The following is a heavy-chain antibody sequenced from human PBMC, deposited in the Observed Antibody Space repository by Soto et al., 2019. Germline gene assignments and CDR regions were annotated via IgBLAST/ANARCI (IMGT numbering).Heavy chain of an antibody. CDR1: GFTFISYW. CDR2: IKEDGSET. J-gene: IGHJ4*01. Sequence: GGALRLSCAASGFTFISYWMTWVLQAPGKGLEWVANIKEDGSETYYVDSVKGRFTISRDNAKKSLYLQMNSPRDEDTAVYYCARITMFRPDFDYWGHGTLVTVSS. V-gene: IGHV3-7*01. D-gene: IGHD3-3*01. CDR3: ARITMFRPDFDY.